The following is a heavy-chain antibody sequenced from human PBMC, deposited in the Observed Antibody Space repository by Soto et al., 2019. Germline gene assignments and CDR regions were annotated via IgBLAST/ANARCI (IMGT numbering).Heavy chain of an antibody. CDR1: GFSISSYY. J-gene: IGHJ4*02. CDR2: IYTSGST. D-gene: IGHD2-2*01. CDR3: ARACSSNSCYDVFDY. V-gene: IGHV4-4*07. Sequence: XETLSLTCTVAGFSISSYYWSWIRPPAGKGLEWIGRIYTSGSTNYNPSLKSRVTMSVDTSKNQFSLKLSSVTAADTAVYYCARACSSNSCYDVFDYWGQGTLVTVSS.